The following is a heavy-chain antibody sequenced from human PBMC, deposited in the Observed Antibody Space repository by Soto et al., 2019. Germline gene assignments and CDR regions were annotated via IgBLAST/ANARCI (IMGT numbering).Heavy chain of an antibody. CDR1: GFTFSSYA. J-gene: IGHJ3*02. CDR2: ISGSGGST. Sequence: GGSLRLSCAASGFTFSSYAMSWVRQAPGKGLEWVSAISGSGGSTYYADSVKGRFTISRDNSKNTLYLQMNSLRAEDTAVYYCAVQQWLVHSGGFGAFDIWGQGTMVTVSS. CDR3: AVQQWLVHSGGFGAFDI. D-gene: IGHD6-19*01. V-gene: IGHV3-23*01.